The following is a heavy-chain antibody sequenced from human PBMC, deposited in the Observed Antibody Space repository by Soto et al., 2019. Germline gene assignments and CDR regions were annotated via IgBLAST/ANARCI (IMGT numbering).Heavy chain of an antibody. CDR2: IYWDDDK. V-gene: IGHV2-5*02. D-gene: IGHD5-18*01. CDR3: AHTPEGHNYGYWYLDL. J-gene: IGHJ2*01. CDR1: GFSLSTRGVG. Sequence: SGPTLVNPTQTLTLTCTFSGFSLSTRGVGVGWIRQPPGKALEWLALIYWDDDKRYSPSLKSRLTITKDTSKNQVVLIMTNMDPVDTATYYCAHTPEGHNYGYWYLDLWGRGTLVTVSS.